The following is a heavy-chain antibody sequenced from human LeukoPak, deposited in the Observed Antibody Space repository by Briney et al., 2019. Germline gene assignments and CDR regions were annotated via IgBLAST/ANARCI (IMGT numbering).Heavy chain of an antibody. CDR2: IYYSGST. Sequence: SETLSLTCTVSGGSISSSSYYWGWIRQPPGKGLEWIGSIYYSGSTYYNPSLKSRVTISVDTSKNQFSLKLSSVTAADTAVYYCVRDKGMVRGNFDYWGQGTLVTVSS. V-gene: IGHV4-39*07. CDR1: GGSISSSSYY. CDR3: VRDKGMVRGNFDY. J-gene: IGHJ4*02. D-gene: IGHD3-10*01.